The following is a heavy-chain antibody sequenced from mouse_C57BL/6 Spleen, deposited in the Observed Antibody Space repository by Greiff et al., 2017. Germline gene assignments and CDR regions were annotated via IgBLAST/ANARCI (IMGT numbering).Heavy chain of an antibody. CDR1: GYTFTSYW. D-gene: IGHD2-2*01. Sequence: QVQLKESGAELVKPGASVKMSCKASGYTFTSYWITWVKQRPGQGLEWIGDIYPGDGSTNYNGKFKSKATLAVDTSSSTAYIQLSSLTSEDSAVYSCASRVSYGYNGGFAYWGQGTLVTVSA. V-gene: IGHV1-55*01. CDR2: IYPGDGST. J-gene: IGHJ3*01. CDR3: ASRVSYGYNGGFAY.